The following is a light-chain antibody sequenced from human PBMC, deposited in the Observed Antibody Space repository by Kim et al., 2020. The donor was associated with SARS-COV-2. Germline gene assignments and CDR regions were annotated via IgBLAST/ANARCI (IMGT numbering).Light chain of an antibody. J-gene: IGLJ3*02. CDR2: DVS. V-gene: IGLV2-14*04. CDR1: GSDVGGYIH. CDR3: SSFTTIGTWV. Sequence: GQSSTISSTRTGSDVGGYIHVSWYHQHPGKAPQLIIYDVSKRPSGASDRFSGSKSANTASLTISGLQAEDEAEYYCSSFTTIGTWVFGGGTQLTVL.